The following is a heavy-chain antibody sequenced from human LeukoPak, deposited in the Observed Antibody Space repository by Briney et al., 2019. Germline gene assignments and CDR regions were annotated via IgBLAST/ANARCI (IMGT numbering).Heavy chain of an antibody. CDR3: ARDYYYDSSGYDAFDI. J-gene: IGHJ3*02. D-gene: IGHD3-22*01. V-gene: IGHV3-23*01. CDR2: ISGSGGST. CDR1: GFTFSSYA. Sequence: GGSLRLSCAASGFTFSSYAMSWVRQAPGKGLEWVSAISGSGGSTYYADSVKGRFTISRDNSKNTLYLQMNSLRAEDTAVYYCARDYYYDSSGYDAFDIWGQGTMVTVSS.